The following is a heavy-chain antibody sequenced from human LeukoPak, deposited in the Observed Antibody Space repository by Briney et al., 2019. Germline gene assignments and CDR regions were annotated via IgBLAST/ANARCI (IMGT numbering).Heavy chain of an antibody. V-gene: IGHV1-18*01. Sequence: AAVKVSCKSSGCTFTSYGISGVRQAPGQGREGMGWISAYNGNTNYVQKLQGRVTMTTDTSTSTAYMELRSLRSDDTAVYYCARDLFDHPYDFWSGYPKPTPYYYYGMDVWGQGTPVTVSS. D-gene: IGHD3-3*01. J-gene: IGHJ6*02. CDR2: ISAYNGNT. CDR1: GCTFTSYG. CDR3: ARDLFDHPYDFWSGYPKPTPYYYYGMDV.